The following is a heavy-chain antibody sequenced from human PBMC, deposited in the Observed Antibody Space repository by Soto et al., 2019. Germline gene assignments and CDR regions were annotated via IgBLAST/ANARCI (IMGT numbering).Heavy chain of an antibody. CDR1: GGSISSGDYY. V-gene: IGHV4-30-4*01. J-gene: IGHJ4*02. Sequence: SETLSLTCTVSGGSISSGDYYWSWIRQPPGKGLEWIGYIYYSGSTYYNPSLKSRVTISVDTSKNQFSLKLSSVTAADTAVYYCARGPRRYYDSSGPPFDYWGQGTLVTVSS. CDR2: IYYSGST. D-gene: IGHD3-22*01. CDR3: ARGPRRYYDSSGPPFDY.